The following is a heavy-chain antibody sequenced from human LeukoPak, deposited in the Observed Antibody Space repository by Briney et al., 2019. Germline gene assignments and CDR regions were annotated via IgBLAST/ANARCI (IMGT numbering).Heavy chain of an antibody. Sequence: GGSLRLSCAAPGFTFSSYAMSRVRQAPGKGLEWVSAISGSGGSTYYADSVKGRFTISRDNSKNTLYLQMNSLRAEDTAVYYCAKGYYYDSSGYYYVPFDYWGQGTLVTVSS. D-gene: IGHD3-22*01. CDR3: AKGYYYDSSGYYYVPFDY. J-gene: IGHJ4*02. V-gene: IGHV3-23*01. CDR1: GFTFSSYA. CDR2: ISGSGGST.